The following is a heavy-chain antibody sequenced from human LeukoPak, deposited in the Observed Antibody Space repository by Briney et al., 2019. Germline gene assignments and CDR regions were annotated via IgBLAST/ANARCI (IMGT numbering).Heavy chain of an antibody. Sequence: SVTVSCKASRCTFTGYYMHWLGQAAGQGLAGMGRINSNCGGTNYAQRFQIRVTKTRDTSIRTAYMERSRLRSDDTAVYYCARDITGTTPNWGQGTLVTVSS. J-gene: IGHJ4*02. CDR2: INSNCGGT. CDR3: ARDITGTTPN. D-gene: IGHD1-7*01. CDR1: RCTFTGYY. V-gene: IGHV1-2*02.